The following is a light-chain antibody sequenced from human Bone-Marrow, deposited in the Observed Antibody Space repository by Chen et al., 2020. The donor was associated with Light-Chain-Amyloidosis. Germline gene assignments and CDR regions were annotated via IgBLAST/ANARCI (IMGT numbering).Light chain of an antibody. CDR1: SGSLANNY. Sequence: NFLLTQPHSVSESPGKPVIISCTRSSGSLANNYGQWYQQRPGSSPTTVIYADDQRPSGVPDRFSGSIDRSSNSASLPISGLKTEDEADYYCQSYQGSSQGVFGGGTKLTVL. J-gene: IGLJ3*02. V-gene: IGLV6-57*01. CDR3: QSYQGSSQGV. CDR2: ADD.